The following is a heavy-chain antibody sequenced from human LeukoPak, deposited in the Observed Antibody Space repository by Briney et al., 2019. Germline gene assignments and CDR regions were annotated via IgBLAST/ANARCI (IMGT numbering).Heavy chain of an antibody. D-gene: IGHD3-3*01. CDR2: INPNSGGT. J-gene: IGHJ5*02. CDR1: GYTFTGYY. V-gene: IGHV1-2*02. CDR3: ARVQWLLLGNWFDP. Sequence: ASVKVSCKASGYTFTGYYMHWVRQAPGQGLEWMGWINPNSGGTNYAQKFQGRVTMTRDTSISTAYMELSRLRSDDTAVYYCARVQWLLLGNWFDPWGQGTLVTVSS.